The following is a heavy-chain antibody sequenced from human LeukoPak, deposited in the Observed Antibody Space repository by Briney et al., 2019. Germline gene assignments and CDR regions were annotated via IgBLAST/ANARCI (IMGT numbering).Heavy chain of an antibody. J-gene: IGHJ3*02. Sequence: GGTLILSCAASGFSVSESWMSWVRQAPGKGLEWVGRIKSKGDGGTTDHAAPVKGRFTISRDDSKSTLILQMNSLKTEDTAVYYCTTYNSRDAFDIWGQGTMVIVSS. V-gene: IGHV3-15*01. CDR1: GFSVSESW. D-gene: IGHD2/OR15-2a*01. CDR3: TTYNSRDAFDI. CDR2: IKSKGDGGTT.